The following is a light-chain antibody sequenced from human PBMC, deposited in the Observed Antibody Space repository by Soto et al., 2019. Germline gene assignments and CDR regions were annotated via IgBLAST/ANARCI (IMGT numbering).Light chain of an antibody. V-gene: IGLV2-14*01. CDR3: SSYTSISSIGI. CDR1: GSDVGSYKY. J-gene: IGLJ1*01. Sequence: QSALTQPASVSGSLGQSITISCTGTGSDVGSYKYVSWYQQHPGKAPKLIIFEVSNRPSGVSDRFSGSKSGNTASLTISGLQAEDEADYFCSSYTSISSIGIFGTGTKVTVL. CDR2: EVS.